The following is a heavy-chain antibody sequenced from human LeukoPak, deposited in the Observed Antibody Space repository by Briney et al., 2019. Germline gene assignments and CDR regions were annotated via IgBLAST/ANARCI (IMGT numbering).Heavy chain of an antibody. CDR2: ISSSSSYT. V-gene: IGHV3-11*05. Sequence: GGSLRLSCAASGFTFSDYYMSWIRQAPGKGLEWVSYISSSSSYTNYADSVKGRFTISRDNAKNSMYLQMTSLRAEDTAVYYCARGGCRPDYWGQGTLVTVSS. CDR3: ARGGCRPDY. CDR1: GFTFSDYY. J-gene: IGHJ4*02. D-gene: IGHD2-8*01.